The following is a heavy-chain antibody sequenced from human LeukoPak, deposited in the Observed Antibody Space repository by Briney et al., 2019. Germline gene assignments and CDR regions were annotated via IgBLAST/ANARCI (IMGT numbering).Heavy chain of an antibody. CDR2: IYHSGST. CDR1: GITFSSYGM. V-gene: IGHV4-4*02. D-gene: IGHD3-22*01. Sequence: GSLRLSCAASGITFSSYGMYWVRQPPGKGLEWIGEIYHSGSTNYNPSLKSRVTISVDKSKNQFSLKLSSVTAADTAVYYCAREDYDSNWFDPWGQGTLVTVSS. CDR3: AREDYDSNWFDP. J-gene: IGHJ5*02.